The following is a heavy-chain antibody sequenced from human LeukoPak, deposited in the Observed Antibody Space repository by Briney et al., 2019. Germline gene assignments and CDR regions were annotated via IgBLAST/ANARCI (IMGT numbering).Heavy chain of an antibody. Sequence: RPSETLSLTCAVYGGSFSGYYWSWIRQPPGKGLEWIGEINHSGSTNYNPSLKSRVTISVDTSKNQFSLKLSSVTAADTAVYYCARHEGRATGVGYWGQGTLVTVSS. CDR1: GGSFSGYY. V-gene: IGHV4-34*01. J-gene: IGHJ4*02. D-gene: IGHD1-26*01. CDR2: INHSGST. CDR3: ARHEGRATGVGY.